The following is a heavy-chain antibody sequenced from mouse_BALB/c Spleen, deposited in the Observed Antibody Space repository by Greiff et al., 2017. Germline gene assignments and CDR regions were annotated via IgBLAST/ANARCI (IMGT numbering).Heavy chain of an antibody. CDR1: GYTFTDYN. V-gene: IGHV1S29*02. D-gene: IGHD6-2*01. Sequence: VQLQQSGPELVKPGASVKISCKASGYTFTDYNMHWVKQSHGKSLEWIGYIYPYNGGTGYNQKFKSKAALTVDNSSSTAYMELRSLTSEDSAVYYCARRASLYYYAMDYWGQGTSVTVSS. J-gene: IGHJ4*01. CDR3: ARRASLYYYAMDY. CDR2: IYPYNGGT.